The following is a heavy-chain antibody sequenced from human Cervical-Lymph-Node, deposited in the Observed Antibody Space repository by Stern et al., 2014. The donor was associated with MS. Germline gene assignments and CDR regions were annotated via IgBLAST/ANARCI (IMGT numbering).Heavy chain of an antibody. CDR2: IYHSGTT. CDR1: GGSFRSDDYY. V-gene: IGHV4-30-4*01. D-gene: IGHD3-10*01. CDR3: ARTDILLIDH. J-gene: IGHJ5*02. Sequence: QVQLQESGPGLVKPSQSLSLTCTVSGGSFRSDDYYWTWIRQPPGKGLEWIGYIYHSGTTYYNPSHRSRVTISVDTSKNQFSLKLSSVTAADTAVYYCARTDILLIDHWGQGTLVTVSS.